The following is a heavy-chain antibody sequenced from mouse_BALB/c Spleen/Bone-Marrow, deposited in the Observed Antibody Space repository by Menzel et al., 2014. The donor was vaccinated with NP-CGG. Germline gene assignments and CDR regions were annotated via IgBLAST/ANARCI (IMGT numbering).Heavy chain of an antibody. CDR1: GFNIKDTY. Sequence: VQLKESGAELVKPGASVKLSCTASGFNIKDTYMHWVKQRPEQALEWIGRIDPANGNTKYDPKFQGKATITADTSSNTAYLQLSSLTSEDTAVYYCARNYGYGKSFAYWGQGTLVTVSA. D-gene: IGHD2-2*01. J-gene: IGHJ3*01. CDR2: IDPANGNT. CDR3: ARNYGYGKSFAY. V-gene: IGHV14-3*02.